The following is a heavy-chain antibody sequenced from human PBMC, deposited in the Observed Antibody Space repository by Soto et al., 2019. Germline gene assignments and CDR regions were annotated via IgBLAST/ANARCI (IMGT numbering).Heavy chain of an antibody. D-gene: IGHD6-6*01. Sequence: GGSLRLSCAASGFTFRDYSISWVRQAPWKGLEWVAGLSGSGVSTYYAESVKGRFTISRDNSKNMSYLKMNSLRVEDTAVYYCAREGSSYSFYYGMGVGGQGT. J-gene: IGHJ6*02. CDR1: GFTFRDYS. V-gene: IGHV3-23*01. CDR2: LSGSGVST. CDR3: AREGSSYSFYYGMGV.